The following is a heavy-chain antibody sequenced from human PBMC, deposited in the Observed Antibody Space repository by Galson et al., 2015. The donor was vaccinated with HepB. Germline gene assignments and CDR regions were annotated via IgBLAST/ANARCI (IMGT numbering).Heavy chain of an antibody. Sequence: SLRLSCAASGFTVSSNYMSWVRQAPGKGLEWVSVIYSGGSTYYADSVKGRFTISRHNSKNTLYLQMNSLRAEDTAVYYCARARWGAAAGRSIDYWGQGTLVTVSS. J-gene: IGHJ4*02. CDR1: GFTVSSNY. CDR2: IYSGGST. CDR3: ARARWGAAAGRSIDY. D-gene: IGHD6-13*01. V-gene: IGHV3-53*04.